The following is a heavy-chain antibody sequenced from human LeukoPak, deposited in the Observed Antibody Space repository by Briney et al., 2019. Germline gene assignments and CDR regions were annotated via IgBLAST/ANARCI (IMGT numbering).Heavy chain of an antibody. CDR1: GFTFSSYA. V-gene: IGHV3-64D*09. J-gene: IGHJ4*02. Sequence: GGSLRLSCSASGFTFSSYAMHWVRQAPGKGLEYVSAISSNGGSTYYADSVKGRFTISRDNSKNTLYLQMSSLRAEDTAVYYCVIPAQNYYDSSGPDFDYWGQATLVTVSS. D-gene: IGHD3-22*01. CDR3: VIPAQNYYDSSGPDFDY. CDR2: ISSNGGST.